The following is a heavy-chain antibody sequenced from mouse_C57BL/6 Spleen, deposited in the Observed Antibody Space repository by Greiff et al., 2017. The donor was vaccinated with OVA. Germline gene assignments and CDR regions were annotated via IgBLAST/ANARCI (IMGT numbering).Heavy chain of an antibody. CDR3: ARSGDYDKRFAY. D-gene: IGHD2-4*01. CDR1: GYTFTDYY. J-gene: IGHJ3*01. V-gene: IGHV1-26*01. CDR2: INPNNGGT. Sequence: VQLQQSGPELVKPGASVKISCKASGYTFTDYYMNWVKQSHGKSLEWIGDINPNNGGTSYNQKFKGKATLTVDKSSSTAYMELRSLTSEDSAVYYCARSGDYDKRFAYWGQGTLVTVSA.